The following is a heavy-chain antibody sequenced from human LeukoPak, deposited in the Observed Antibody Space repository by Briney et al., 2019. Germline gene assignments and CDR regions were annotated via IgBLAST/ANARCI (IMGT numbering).Heavy chain of an antibody. V-gene: IGHV1-2*02. CDR3: ARDLYDYGSGSYDY. Sequence: ASVKVSCKASGYSFTGYYIHWVRQAPGQGLEWRGWINPNSGGTNYAQKFQGRVTMTRDTSNSTAYMELRRLRSDDTAMYYCARDLYDYGSGSYDYWGQGTLVTVSS. D-gene: IGHD3-10*01. CDR2: INPNSGGT. CDR1: GYSFTGYY. J-gene: IGHJ4*02.